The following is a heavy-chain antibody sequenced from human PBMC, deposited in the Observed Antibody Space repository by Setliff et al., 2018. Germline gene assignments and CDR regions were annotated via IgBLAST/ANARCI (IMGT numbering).Heavy chain of an antibody. Sequence: TLSLTCTVSGYSISSGHYWGWIRQPPGKGLEWLARIDWDDAKYYRTSLKTRLTISKDTSKNQVVLTMTNMDPVDTATYYCARINMVRGVPPHLDYWGQGTLVTVSS. J-gene: IGHJ4*02. CDR1: GYSISSGHYW. D-gene: IGHD3-10*01. CDR3: ARINMVRGVPPHLDY. V-gene: IGHV2-70*11. CDR2: IDWDDAK.